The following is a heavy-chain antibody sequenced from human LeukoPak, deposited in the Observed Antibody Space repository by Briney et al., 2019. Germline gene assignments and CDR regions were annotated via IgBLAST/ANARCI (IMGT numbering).Heavy chain of an antibody. Sequence: GGSLRLSCAASGFTVSSNSMSWVRQAPGRGLEWVSVIYSGGSTYYADSVKGRFTISRDNSKNTLFLQMNSLRVEDTAVYYCARDDRTTYYYDSSGYYSLHDAFDIWGQGTMVTVSS. V-gene: IGHV3-66*01. CDR3: ARDDRTTYYYDSSGYYSLHDAFDI. D-gene: IGHD3-22*01. CDR1: GFTVSSNS. CDR2: IYSGGST. J-gene: IGHJ3*02.